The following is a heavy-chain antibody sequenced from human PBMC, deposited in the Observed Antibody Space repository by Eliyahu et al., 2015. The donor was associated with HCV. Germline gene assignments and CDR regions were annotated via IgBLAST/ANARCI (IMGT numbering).Heavy chain of an antibody. CDR2: FLFWGGA. D-gene: IGHD3-22*01. J-gene: IGHJ4*02. Sequence: QLQLQESGPGLVKPSETLSLTCTVSGGSISSSSYYWGWIRQPPGKGLEVVWGFLFWGGAPSNPSLKSRVTISVDTSKNQFSLKLSSVTAADTAVYYCARTYYYDSSGYYPPIYYFDYWGQGTLVTVSS. CDR1: GGSISSSSYY. CDR3: ARTYYYDSSGYYPPIYYFDY. V-gene: IGHV4-39*01.